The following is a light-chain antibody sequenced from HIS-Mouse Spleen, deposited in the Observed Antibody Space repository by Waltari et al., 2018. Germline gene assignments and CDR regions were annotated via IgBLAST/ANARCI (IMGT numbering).Light chain of an antibody. V-gene: IGLV1-40*01. J-gene: IGLJ3*02. Sequence: QSVLTQPPSVSGAPGQRVTISCPWSTPHIGAGYDAHWYQQLPGTAPKLLIYGNSNRPSGVPDRFSGSKSGTSASLAITGLQAEDEADYYCQSYDSSLSGSVFGGGTKLTVL. CDR2: GNS. CDR1: TPHIGAGYD. CDR3: QSYDSSLSGSV.